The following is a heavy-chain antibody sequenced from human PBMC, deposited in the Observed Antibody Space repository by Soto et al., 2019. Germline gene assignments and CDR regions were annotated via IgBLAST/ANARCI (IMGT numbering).Heavy chain of an antibody. CDR2: IIPIFGTA. J-gene: IGHJ4*02. CDR3: AREGPVVGATTSQRIFNFDY. V-gene: IGHV1-69*13. D-gene: IGHD1-26*01. CDR1: GGTFSSYA. Sequence: SVKVSCKASGGTFSSYAISWVRQAPGQGLEWMGGIIPIFGTANYAQKFQGRVTITADESTSTAYMELSSLRSEDTAVYYCAREGPVVGATTSQRIFNFDYWGQGTLVTVSS.